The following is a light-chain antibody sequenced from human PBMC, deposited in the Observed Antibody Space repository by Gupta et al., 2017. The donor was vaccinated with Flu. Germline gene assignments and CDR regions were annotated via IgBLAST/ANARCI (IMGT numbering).Light chain of an antibody. V-gene: IGKV4-1*01. Sequence: SLGARATISCRSIQSGWDSHKNRIYLAWYQQKTGQPPKLLVYWASTRESGVPDRFSGRGSGTDFILTISSLQAEDVAVYYCQQYHSIPWTFGQGTRLEIK. CDR2: WAS. CDR3: QQYHSIPWT. J-gene: IGKJ1*01. CDR1: QSGWDSHKNRIY.